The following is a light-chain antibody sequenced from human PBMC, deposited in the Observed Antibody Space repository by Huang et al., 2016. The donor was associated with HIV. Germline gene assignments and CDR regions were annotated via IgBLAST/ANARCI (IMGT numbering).Light chain of an antibody. CDR1: QDINNF. CDR3: QQYDIHPLT. CDR2: AAS. J-gene: IGKJ3*01. Sequence: IRMTQSPSSLSASTGDRVTITCRANQDINNFLAWYQQRPGSVPKLLIYAASTLQSRVPSRFSGNGSGTDFTLTIGCLHSEDVATYYCQQYDIHPLTFGPGTRVDIK. V-gene: IGKV1-8*01.